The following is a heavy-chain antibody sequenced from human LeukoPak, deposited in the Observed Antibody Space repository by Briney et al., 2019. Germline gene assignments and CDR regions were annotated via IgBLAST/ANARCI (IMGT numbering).Heavy chain of an antibody. CDR1: GFTFSSYG. J-gene: IGHJ4*02. D-gene: IGHD3-10*01. Sequence: GGSLRLSCAASGFTFSSYGMHWVRQAPGKGLEWVAVISYDGSNKYYADSVKGRFTISRDNSKNTVYLQIDSLRVEDTAVYYCVKDDHYGSGSYYFDSWGQGTLVTVSS. CDR2: ISYDGSNK. V-gene: IGHV3-30*18. CDR3: VKDDHYGSGSYYFDS.